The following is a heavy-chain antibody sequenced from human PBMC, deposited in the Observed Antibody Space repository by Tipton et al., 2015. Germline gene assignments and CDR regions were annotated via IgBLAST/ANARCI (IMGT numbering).Heavy chain of an antibody. CDR2: IYFGGST. V-gene: IGHV4-39*07. J-gene: IGHJ4*02. CDR1: GGSISSNDYY. D-gene: IGHD1-1*01. Sequence: TLSLTCTVSGGSISSNDYYWGWIRQPPGKGLEWIGNIYFGGSTYYNPSLKSRVTISVDTSKNQFSLKLSSVTAADTAVYYCAKGHATRDYFDYWGQGTLVTVSS. CDR3: AKGHATRDYFDY.